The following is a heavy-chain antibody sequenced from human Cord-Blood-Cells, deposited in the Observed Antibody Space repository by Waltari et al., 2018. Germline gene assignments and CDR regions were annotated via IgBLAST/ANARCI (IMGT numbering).Heavy chain of an antibody. D-gene: IGHD3-9*01. CDR1: GGSFSGYY. Sequence: QVQLQQWGAGLLKPSETLSLTCAVYGGSFSGYYWSWIRQPPGKGLEWIGEINHSGSTNSTPSLKSRVTISVDTSKHQFSLKLSSVTAADTAVYYCARSPRLQRYFDWLHTKYYGMDVWGQGTTVTVSS. J-gene: IGHJ6*02. CDR2: INHSGST. V-gene: IGHV4-34*01. CDR3: ARSPRLQRYFDWLHTKYYGMDV.